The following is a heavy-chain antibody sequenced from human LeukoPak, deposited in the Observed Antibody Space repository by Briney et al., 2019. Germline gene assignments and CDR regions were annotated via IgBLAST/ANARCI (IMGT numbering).Heavy chain of an antibody. CDR2: IRYDGSNK. J-gene: IGHJ3*02. CDR1: GFTFSTYG. V-gene: IGHV3-30*02. D-gene: IGHD6-6*01. Sequence: PGGSLSLSCAASGFTFSTYGLHWVRQAPGKGLEWVAFIRYDGSNKYYADSVKGRFTISRDNSKNTLYLQMNSLRAEDTAVYYCARGGSQYSSSSGGTFDIWGQGTMVTVSS. CDR3: ARGGSQYSSSSGGTFDI.